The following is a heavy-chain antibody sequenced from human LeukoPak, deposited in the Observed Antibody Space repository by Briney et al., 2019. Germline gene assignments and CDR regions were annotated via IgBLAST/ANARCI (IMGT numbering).Heavy chain of an antibody. CDR1: GFTFSTYA. Sequence: GGSLRLSCAASGFTFSTYAMSWVRQAPGKGLAWVASVKSDGAGTHYADSVKGRFTISRDNSKNILYLQMNSLRAEDTALYYCAKDYAVGSIDYWGQGTLVTVSS. D-gene: IGHD3-16*01. V-gene: IGHV3-23*01. CDR2: VKSDGAGT. J-gene: IGHJ4*02. CDR3: AKDYAVGSIDY.